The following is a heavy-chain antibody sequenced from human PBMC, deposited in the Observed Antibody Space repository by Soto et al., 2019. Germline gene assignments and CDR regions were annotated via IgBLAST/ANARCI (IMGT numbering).Heavy chain of an antibody. J-gene: IGHJ3*02. D-gene: IGHD3-10*01. CDR2: ISSGGGTT. V-gene: IGHV3-23*01. Sequence: PGGSLRLSCAAYGFTFSSYGMSWVRQAPGKGLEWVSTISSGGGTTNYADSVRGRFTISRDKSKNTLYLQMNSLRADDTAIYYCARRGDHGAFDIWGQGTMVTVSS. CDR1: GFTFSSYG. CDR3: ARRGDHGAFDI.